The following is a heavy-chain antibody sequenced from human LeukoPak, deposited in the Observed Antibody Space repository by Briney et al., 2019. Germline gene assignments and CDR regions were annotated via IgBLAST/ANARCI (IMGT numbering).Heavy chain of an antibody. Sequence: PSETLSLTCAVYGCSINGGYCWGCLRQPPGKGLGWVGITYHSGSTNYKPSLKSRVTISVDTSKNQFSLKLSSVTAADTAVYYCARGYSNYFLAYYYYYMDVWGKGTTVTVSS. CDR3: ARGYSNYFLAYYYYYMDV. J-gene: IGHJ6*03. CDR1: GCSINGGYC. V-gene: IGHV4-38-2*01. D-gene: IGHD4-11*01. CDR2: TYHSGST.